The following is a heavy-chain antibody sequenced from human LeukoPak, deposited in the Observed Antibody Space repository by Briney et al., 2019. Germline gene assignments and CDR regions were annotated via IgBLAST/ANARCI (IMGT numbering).Heavy chain of an antibody. CDR3: ARTENYIPEDWFDP. D-gene: IGHD5-24*01. V-gene: IGHV4-39*01. Sequence: ASETLSLTCTVSGGSISSSSYCWGWMRPPPGKGLEWIRSVSYSGSTFYNSSLNGRVTLSVDTSKYKFSLKLSSVTAADTAVYYCARTENYIPEDWFDPWGQGTLVTVSS. CDR1: GGSISSSSYC. CDR2: VSYSGST. J-gene: IGHJ5*02.